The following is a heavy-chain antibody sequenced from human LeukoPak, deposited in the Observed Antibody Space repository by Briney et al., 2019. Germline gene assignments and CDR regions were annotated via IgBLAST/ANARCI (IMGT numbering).Heavy chain of an antibody. CDR2: IYYSGST. CDR1: GGSISSGGYY. V-gene: IGHV4-31*03. Sequence: PSETLSLTCTVSGGSISSGGYYWSWIRQHPGKGLEWIGYIYYSGSTYYNPSLKSRVTISVDTSKNQFSLKLSSVTAADTAVYYCARGGRWLQYRLSTKLDYWGQGTLVTVSS. CDR3: ARGGRWLQYRLSTKLDY. D-gene: IGHD5-24*01. J-gene: IGHJ4*02.